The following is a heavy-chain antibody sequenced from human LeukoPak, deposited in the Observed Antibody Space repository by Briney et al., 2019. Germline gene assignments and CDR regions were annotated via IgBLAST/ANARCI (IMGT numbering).Heavy chain of an antibody. J-gene: IGHJ6*03. V-gene: IGHV3-7*01. CDR3: ARAMGTSYGFWSGSYTVSYYYYMDV. D-gene: IGHD3-3*01. Sequence: PGGSLRRSCATSGFTFSSHSMSWVRQAPVKGLEWVANIKQDGSEKHYVDSVKGRFSISRDNTKNSLYLQMNSLRAEDAAVYYCARAMGTSYGFWSGSYTVSYYYYMDVWGKGTTVTVSS. CDR2: IKQDGSEK. CDR1: GFTFSSHS.